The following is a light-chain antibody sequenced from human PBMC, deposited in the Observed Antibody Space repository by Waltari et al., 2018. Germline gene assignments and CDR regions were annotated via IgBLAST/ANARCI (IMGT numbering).Light chain of an antibody. J-gene: IGKJ4*01. Sequence: EIVMTQSPATLSVSPGGRATLSCRASQSISTTLAWYQEKPGQAPRLLIYGASTRAAGIPARFSGSGSGTEFTLTISSLQSEDFAVYYCQQYNNWPPLTFGGGTKVEIK. CDR2: GAS. CDR3: QQYNNWPPLT. CDR1: QSISTT. V-gene: IGKV3-15*01.